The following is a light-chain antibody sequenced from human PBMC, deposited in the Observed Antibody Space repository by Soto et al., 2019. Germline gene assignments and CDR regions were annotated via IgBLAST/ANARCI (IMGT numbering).Light chain of an antibody. Sequence: AIRMTQSPSSFSASTGDRVTITCRASQGISSYLAWYQQKPGKAPKLLIYAASTLQIWVPSRFSGSGSEIDFTLPISCLQSEDFATYYCQQYYSYPLTFGGGTKVEIK. CDR3: QQYYSYPLT. J-gene: IGKJ4*01. CDR2: AAS. V-gene: IGKV1-8*01. CDR1: QGISSY.